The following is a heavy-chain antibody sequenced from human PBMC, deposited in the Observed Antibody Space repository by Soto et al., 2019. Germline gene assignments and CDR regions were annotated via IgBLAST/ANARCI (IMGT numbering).Heavy chain of an antibody. Sequence: QVQLQQWGAGLLKPSETLSLTCAVYGGSFSGYYWSWIRQPPGKGLEWIGEINHSGSTNYNPSLKSRVTISVDTSKNQFSLKLSSVTAADTALYYCARGRRHNWFDPWGQGTLVTVSS. V-gene: IGHV4-34*01. CDR1: GGSFSGYY. CDR3: ARGRRHNWFDP. J-gene: IGHJ5*02. CDR2: INHSGST.